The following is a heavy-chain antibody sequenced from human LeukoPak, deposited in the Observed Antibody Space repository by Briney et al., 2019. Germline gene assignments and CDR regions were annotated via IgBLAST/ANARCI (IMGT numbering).Heavy chain of an antibody. Sequence: ASVKVSCKASGGTFSSYAISWVRQAPGQGLEWMGGTIPIFGTANYAQKFQGRVTITADESTSTAYMELSSLRSEDTAVYYCARTTPLELGGYNWFDPWGQGTLVTVSS. D-gene: IGHD1-7*01. CDR3: ARTTPLELGGYNWFDP. CDR2: TIPIFGTA. CDR1: GGTFSSYA. V-gene: IGHV1-69*13. J-gene: IGHJ5*02.